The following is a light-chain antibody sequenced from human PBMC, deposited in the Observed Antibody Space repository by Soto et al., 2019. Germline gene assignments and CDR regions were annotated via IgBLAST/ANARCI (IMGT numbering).Light chain of an antibody. CDR3: QQYYSAPYT. V-gene: IGKV4-1*01. CDR1: QSVLYSSNNRNY. J-gene: IGKJ2*01. Sequence: DIVMTQSPDSLAVSLGERATINCRSSQSVLYSSNNRNYLAWYQQKLGHPPKLLIYWASTRKSGVPDRFSGSGSGTDFTLTISSLQAEDVAVYYCQQYYSAPYTFGRGTKLEIK. CDR2: WAS.